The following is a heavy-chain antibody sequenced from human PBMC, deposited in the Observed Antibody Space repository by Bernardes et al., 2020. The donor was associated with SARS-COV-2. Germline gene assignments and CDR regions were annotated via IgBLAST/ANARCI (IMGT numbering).Heavy chain of an antibody. CDR2: INHSRDT. D-gene: IGHD5-18*01. CDR3: ARGDFRRSPRKWPPAERYGYSWLFFPH. J-gene: IGHJ1*01. CDR1: GGSFSGFY. V-gene: IGHV4-34*01. Sequence: SETLSLTCAVYGGSFSGFYWSWIRQTPGKGLEWIGDINHSRDTNYNPSLKIRVSISVDTSKGQFSLKLFSLTAADTAVYYCARGDFRRSPRKWPPAERYGYSWLFFPHWGQGTLVTVSS.